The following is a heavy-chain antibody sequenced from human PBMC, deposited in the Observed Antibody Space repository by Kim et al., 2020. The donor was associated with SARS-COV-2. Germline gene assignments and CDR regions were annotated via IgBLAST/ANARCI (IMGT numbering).Heavy chain of an antibody. J-gene: IGHJ4*02. CDR1: GFTFSSYA. CDR2: ISGSGGST. CDR3: AKDLRGSSGSYYEGDY. Sequence: GGSLRLSCAASGFTFSSYAMSWVRQAPGKGLEWVSVISGSGGSTYYADSVKGRFTISRVNSKNTLYLQVNSLRAEDTAVYYCAKDLRGSSGSYYEGDYWGQGTLVTVSS. V-gene: IGHV3-23*01. D-gene: IGHD1-26*01.